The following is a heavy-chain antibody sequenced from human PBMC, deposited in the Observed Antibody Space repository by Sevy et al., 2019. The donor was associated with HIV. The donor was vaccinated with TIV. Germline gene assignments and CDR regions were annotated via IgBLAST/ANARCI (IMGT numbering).Heavy chain of an antibody. CDR1: GSFFSSYT. J-gene: IGHJ4*02. V-gene: IGHV3-21*01. D-gene: IGHD3-10*01. CDR2: ISSSSRYI. Sequence: GGSRRLSCPPFGSFFSSYTMNWVRQPQGKGLEWVSSISSSSRYIFHADSMKDRVTITRDNARNSLYLQMNSLRAEDTAVYYCARDMAYGSGSIVYDYWGQGTLVTVSS. CDR3: ARDMAYGSGSIVYDY.